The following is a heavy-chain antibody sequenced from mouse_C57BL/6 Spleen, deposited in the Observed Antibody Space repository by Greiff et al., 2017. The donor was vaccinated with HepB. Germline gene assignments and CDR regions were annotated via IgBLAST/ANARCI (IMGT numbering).Heavy chain of an antibody. CDR1: GYTFTDYN. CDR2: INPNNGGT. J-gene: IGHJ1*03. Sequence: VQLKESGPELVKPGASVKIPCKASGYTFTDYNMDWVKQSHGKSLEWIGDINPNNGGTIYNQKFKGKATLTVDKSSSTAYMELRSLTSEDTAVYYCARSPYDYYWYFDVWGTGTTVTVSS. D-gene: IGHD2-4*01. V-gene: IGHV1-18*01. CDR3: ARSPYDYYWYFDV.